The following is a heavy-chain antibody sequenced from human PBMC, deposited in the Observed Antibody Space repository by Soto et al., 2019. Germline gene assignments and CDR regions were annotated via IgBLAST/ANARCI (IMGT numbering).Heavy chain of an antibody. CDR2: IYHSGST. D-gene: IGHD5-18*01. CDR1: GGSISSGDYS. CDR3: ARGGYSYGYEFNTLWFDP. Sequence: SETLSLTCAVSGGSISSGDYSWTWIRQPPGKGLEWIGYIYHSGSTYYNPSLKSRVTISVDRSKNQFSLRLSSVTAADTAVYYCARGGYSYGYEFNTLWFDPWGQGT. J-gene: IGHJ5*02. V-gene: IGHV4-30-2*01.